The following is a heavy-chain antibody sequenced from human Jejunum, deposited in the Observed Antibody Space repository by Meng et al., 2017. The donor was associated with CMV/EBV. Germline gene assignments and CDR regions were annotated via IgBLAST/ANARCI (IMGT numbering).Heavy chain of an antibody. CDR2: INSLLGSP. Sequence: ASRCGLRHYRLHWLRPAPARGVEWVGGINSLLGSPSYAKRCEGRVNVTPDEFPRPAYMEQRSLKSGDTGVYYCATESYRLIRLHSWGQGALVTVSS. J-gene: IGHJ5*02. V-gene: IGHV1-69*01. CDR1: RCGLRHYR. D-gene: IGHD1-26*01. CDR3: ATESYRLIRLHS.